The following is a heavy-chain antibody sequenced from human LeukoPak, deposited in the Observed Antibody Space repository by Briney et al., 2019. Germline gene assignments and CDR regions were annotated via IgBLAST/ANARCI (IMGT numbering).Heavy chain of an antibody. V-gene: IGHV4-59*12. D-gene: IGHD3/OR15-3a*01. Sequence: PSETLSLTCTVSGGSISGYYWSWIRQPPGKGLEWIGYIFYSGNTDYNPSLKSRVTISVDTSKNQFSLKLSSVTAADTAVYYCARDGRPFDYWGQGTLVTVSS. CDR3: ARDGRPFDY. CDR1: GGSISGYY. CDR2: IFYSGNT. J-gene: IGHJ4*02.